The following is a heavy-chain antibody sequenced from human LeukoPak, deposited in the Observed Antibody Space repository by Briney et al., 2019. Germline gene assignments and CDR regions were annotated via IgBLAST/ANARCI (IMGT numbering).Heavy chain of an antibody. V-gene: IGHV1-18*01. J-gene: IGHJ6*03. CDR3: AASYSSGWYGSQFSYYYCYMDV. CDR2: ISAYNGNT. D-gene: IGHD6-19*01. CDR1: GYTFTSYG. Sequence: ASVKVSCKASGYTFTSYGISWVRQAPGQGLEWMGWISAYNGNTNYAQKLQGRVTMTTDTSTSTAYMELRSLRSDDAAVYYCAASYSSGWYGSQFSYYYCYMDVWGKGTTVTVSS.